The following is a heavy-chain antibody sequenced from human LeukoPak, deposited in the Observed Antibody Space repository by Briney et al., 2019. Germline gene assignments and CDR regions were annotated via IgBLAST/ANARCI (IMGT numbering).Heavy chain of an antibody. CDR2: IYYSGRT. D-gene: IGHD3-22*01. J-gene: IGHJ4*02. Sequence: SETLSLTCSVSVDSMRSGYYFGWIRQPPGKGLEWIGSIYYSGRTYYNASLKSRVTISIDTSKNQFSLKLTSVTAAGPAVYYCAAYGSGYYHFEYWGQGTLVTVSS. CDR3: AAYGSGYYHFEY. CDR1: VDSMRSGYY. V-gene: IGHV4-38-2*02.